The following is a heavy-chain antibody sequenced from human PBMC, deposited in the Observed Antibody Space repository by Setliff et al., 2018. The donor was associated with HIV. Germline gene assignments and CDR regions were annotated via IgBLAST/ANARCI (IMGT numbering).Heavy chain of an antibody. CDR2: IYWNDNK. J-gene: IGHJ2*01. CDR1: GFSLSATGVG. V-gene: IGHV2-5*01. CDR3: ARTFTDYWYFDV. D-gene: IGHD2-8*02. Sequence: SGPTLVNPTQTLTLTCSFSGFSLSATGVGVAWIRQPPGKALEWLALIYWNDNKLYSPSLNRRLTITKDTSKNQVKLTMTNMDPVDTATFYCARTFTDYWYFDVWGRGTLVTVSS.